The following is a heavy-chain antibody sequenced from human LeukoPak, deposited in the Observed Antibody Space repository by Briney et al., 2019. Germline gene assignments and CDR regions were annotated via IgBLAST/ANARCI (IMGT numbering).Heavy chain of an antibody. CDR2: LNRDGSVR. J-gene: IGHJ3*01. V-gene: IGHV3-7*01. CDR3: ARDSASCRGCAFDV. Sequence: GGSLRLSCAASGFTLTYYYMSWVRQAPGKGLEWVANLNRDGSVRNYVDSVKGRFTISRDNAKNSLYLQMNSLRAEDTAVFYCARDSASCRGCAFDVWGHGTLVTVSS. D-gene: IGHD2-2*01. CDR1: GFTLTYYY.